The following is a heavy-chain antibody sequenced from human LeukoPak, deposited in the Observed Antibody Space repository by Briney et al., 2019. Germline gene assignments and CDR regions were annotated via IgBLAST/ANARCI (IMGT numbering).Heavy chain of an antibody. V-gene: IGHV3-23*01. Sequence: GGSLRLSCAGSGFTVTNNYMNWIRQAPGKGLEWVSAISGSGGSTYYADSVKGRFTISRDNSGNTLYLQMNSLRAEDTAVYYCAKVGSYDILTGSHFDYWGQGTLVTVSS. CDR3: AKVGSYDILTGSHFDY. J-gene: IGHJ4*02. CDR2: ISGSGGST. CDR1: GFTVTNNY. D-gene: IGHD3-9*01.